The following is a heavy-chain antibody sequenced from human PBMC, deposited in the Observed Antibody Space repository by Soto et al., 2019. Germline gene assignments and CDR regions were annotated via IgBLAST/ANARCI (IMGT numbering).Heavy chain of an antibody. D-gene: IGHD3-3*01. J-gene: IGHJ5*02. V-gene: IGHV4-39*01. Sequence: PSETLSLTCTVSGGSITSSNYYWGWIRQPPGKGLQWIGNVYYNGFTYYNPSLKSRVTISVDTSKNHFSLKLTSVTAADTAVYYCARQDDFWSGSNWFDPWAQGTLVTVSS. CDR1: GGSITSSNYY. CDR3: ARQDDFWSGSNWFDP. CDR2: VYYNGFT.